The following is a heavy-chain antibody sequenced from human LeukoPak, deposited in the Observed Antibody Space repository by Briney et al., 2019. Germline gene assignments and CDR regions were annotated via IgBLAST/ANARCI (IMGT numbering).Heavy chain of an antibody. Sequence: GGSLRLSCAASGFTVSSSYMGWVRQAPGKGLEWVSVIYSGGDTYYADSVKGRFTISRDNSKNMIYLEMSSLKAEDTAVYYCARGDLSSSAYYYYYYMDVWGKGTTVTVSS. CDR3: ARGDLSSSAYYYYYYMDV. CDR1: GFTVSSSY. D-gene: IGHD6-6*01. CDR2: IYSGGDT. V-gene: IGHV3-66*01. J-gene: IGHJ6*03.